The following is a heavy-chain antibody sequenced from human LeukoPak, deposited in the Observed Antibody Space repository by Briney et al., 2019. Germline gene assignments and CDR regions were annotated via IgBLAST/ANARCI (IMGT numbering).Heavy chain of an antibody. V-gene: IGHV3-53*01. D-gene: IGHD3-22*01. CDR1: GFTVSSNY. J-gene: IGHJ4*02. CDR3: AREDSSSLLGY. Sequence: PGGSLRLSCAASGFTVSSNYMSWVRQAPGKGLEWVSVIYSGGSTYYADSVKGRFTISRDNSKNTLYLQMNSLRAEDTAVYYCAREDSSSLLGYWGQGTLVTVSS. CDR2: IYSGGST.